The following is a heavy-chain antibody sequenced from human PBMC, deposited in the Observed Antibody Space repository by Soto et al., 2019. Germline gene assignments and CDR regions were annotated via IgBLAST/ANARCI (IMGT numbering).Heavy chain of an antibody. J-gene: IGHJ5*02. V-gene: IGHV4-30-4*01. CDR3: AREKDDCSSTSCYAYNWFDP. D-gene: IGHD2-2*01. Sequence: ASETLSLTCTVSGGSISSGDYYWSWIRQPPGKGLEWIGYIYYSGSTYYNPSLKSRVTISVDTSKNQFSLKLSSVTAADTAVYYCAREKDDCSSTSCYAYNWFDPWGQGTLVTVSS. CDR2: IYYSGST. CDR1: GGSISSGDYY.